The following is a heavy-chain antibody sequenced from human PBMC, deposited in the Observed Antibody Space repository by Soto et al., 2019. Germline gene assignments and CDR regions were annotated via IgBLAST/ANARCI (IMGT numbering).Heavy chain of an antibody. CDR3: AKALNDVFGVVNPDY. D-gene: IGHD3-3*01. CDR1: GFTFSSYG. CDR2: ISYDGSNK. J-gene: IGHJ4*02. V-gene: IGHV3-30*18. Sequence: PVGSLRLSCAASGFTFSSYGMHWVRQAPGKGLEWVAVISYDGSNKYYADSVKGRFTISRDNSKNTLYLQMNSLRAEDTAVYYCAKALNDVFGVVNPDYWGQGTLVTVSS.